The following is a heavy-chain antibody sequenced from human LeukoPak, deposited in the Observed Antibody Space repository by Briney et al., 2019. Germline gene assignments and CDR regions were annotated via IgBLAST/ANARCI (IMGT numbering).Heavy chain of an antibody. D-gene: IGHD6-13*01. CDR3: TGAIPAAGGTDH. CDR2: INGDGTSS. J-gene: IGHJ5*02. V-gene: IGHV3-74*03. CDR1: GFTFKNYW. Sequence: GGSLRLSCTASGFTFKNYWMHWVRQSPGKGLVWVARINGDGTSSTYADAVKGRFAISRDNSNNTMFLEMNLERGEDTAVYYCTGAIPAAGGTDHWGQGTLVTVSS.